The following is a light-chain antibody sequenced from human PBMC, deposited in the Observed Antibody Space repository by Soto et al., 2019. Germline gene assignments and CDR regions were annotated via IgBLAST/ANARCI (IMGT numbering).Light chain of an antibody. V-gene: IGKV3-20*01. CDR3: LHYGGSPLT. CDR1: QSVNSDY. J-gene: IGKJ1*01. CDR2: GAS. Sequence: LAPGERATLSCRASQSVNSDYLAWFQQKPGQAPRLLIYGASTRTTGIPDRFSGSGSGTDFTLTIGRLEPGDFAVYYCLHYGGSPLTFGQGTKVDIK.